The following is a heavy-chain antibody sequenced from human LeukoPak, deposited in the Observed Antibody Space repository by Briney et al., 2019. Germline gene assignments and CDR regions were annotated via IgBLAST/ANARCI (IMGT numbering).Heavy chain of an antibody. J-gene: IGHJ6*03. CDR3: ARGYSSGAYYYYMDV. CDR2: MNPNSGNT. Sequence: ASVKVSCKASGYTFTSYDINWVRQATGQGLEWMGWMNPNSGNTGYAQKFQGRVTMTRDTSISTAYMELSRLRSDDTAVYYCARGYSSGAYYYYMDVWGKGTTVTVSS. V-gene: IGHV1-8*01. D-gene: IGHD3-10*01. CDR1: GYTFTSYD.